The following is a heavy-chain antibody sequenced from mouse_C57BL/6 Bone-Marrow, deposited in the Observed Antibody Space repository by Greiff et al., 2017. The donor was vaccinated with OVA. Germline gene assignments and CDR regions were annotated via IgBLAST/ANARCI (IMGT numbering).Heavy chain of an antibody. CDR3: ARGDATVGYAMDY. CDR2: ISYDGSN. J-gene: IGHJ4*01. Sequence: EVQLVESGPGLVKPSQSLSLTCSVTGYSITSGYYWNWIRQFPGNKLEWMGYISYDGSNNYNPSLKNRISITRDTSKNQFFLKLNSVTTEDTATYYCARGDATVGYAMDYWGQGTSVTVSS. V-gene: IGHV3-6*01. D-gene: IGHD1-1*01. CDR1: GYSITSGYY.